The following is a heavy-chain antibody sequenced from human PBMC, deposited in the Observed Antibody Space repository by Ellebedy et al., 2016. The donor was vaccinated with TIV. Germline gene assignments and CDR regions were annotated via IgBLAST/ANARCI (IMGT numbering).Heavy chain of an antibody. J-gene: IGHJ4*02. V-gene: IGHV4-34*01. CDR3: ARGLEGGEYFDF. D-gene: IGHD2/OR15-2a*01. CDR1: GVSFSGSY. CDR2: INHSVGT. Sequence: MPSETLSLTCAVYGVSFSGSYWSWIRRPPGKGLEWIGEINHSVGTNSNPSLKSRVTISLDTSKNQFSLKLTSVSAADTADYFCARGLEGGEYFDFWGQGTPVTVSS.